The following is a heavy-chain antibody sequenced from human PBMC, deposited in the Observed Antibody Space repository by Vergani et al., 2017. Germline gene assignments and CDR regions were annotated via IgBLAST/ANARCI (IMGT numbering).Heavy chain of an antibody. CDR1: GFTFSSYG. Sequence: QVQLVESGGGVVQPGRSLRLSCAASGFTFSSYGMHWVRQAPGKGLEWVAVIWYDGSNKYYADSVKGRFTISRDNSKNTLYLQMNSLRAEDTAVYYCAKDTGSSSRYGMDVWGQGTTVTVSS. J-gene: IGHJ6*02. CDR2: IWYDGSNK. CDR3: AKDTGSSSRYGMDV. D-gene: IGHD6-13*01. V-gene: IGHV3-33*06.